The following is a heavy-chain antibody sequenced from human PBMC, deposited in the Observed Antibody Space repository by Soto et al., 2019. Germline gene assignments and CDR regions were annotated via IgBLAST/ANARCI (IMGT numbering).Heavy chain of an antibody. CDR2: IDPYETGI. Sequence: EVQLVESGGGLVQPGGSLRLSCTDSGFTFSGDWMHWVRQAPGKGLVWVSRIDPYETGISYADSVKGRFTISRDNAKSTLYPQMNSLRVEDTAVYYCTRDTFGARDYWGQGTLVTVSS. V-gene: IGHV3-74*01. CDR1: GFTFSGDW. CDR3: TRDTFGARDY. D-gene: IGHD3-10*01. J-gene: IGHJ4*02.